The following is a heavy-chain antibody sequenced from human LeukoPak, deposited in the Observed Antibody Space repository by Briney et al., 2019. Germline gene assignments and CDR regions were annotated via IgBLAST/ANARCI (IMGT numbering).Heavy chain of an antibody. Sequence: GESLKISCTSSGYSYTSYWIAWVRQMPGKGLEYMGAIYPGDSDTRYSPSFQGHVTISADKSSSTAYLQWSSLKASDTAMYYCAREYCSGGSCYPHPWGQGTLVTVSS. V-gene: IGHV5-51*01. CDR2: IYPGDSDT. D-gene: IGHD2-15*01. CDR3: AREYCSGGSCYPHP. CDR1: GYSYTSYW. J-gene: IGHJ5*02.